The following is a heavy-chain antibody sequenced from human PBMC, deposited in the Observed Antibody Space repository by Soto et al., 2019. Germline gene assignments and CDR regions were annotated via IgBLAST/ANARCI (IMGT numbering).Heavy chain of an antibody. CDR2: TRQDGGQS. D-gene: IGHD1-7*01. J-gene: IGHJ4*02. CDR1: GFTLSSHW. Sequence: GGSLRLSCEASGFTLSSHWMSWLRQAPGKGLEWVANTRQDGGQSYLVDSVEGRFPISRDNAKNSLYLHMDNLRAADAAVYYCARDHPNRNYGTCFDYWGQGTPVTGSS. CDR3: ARDHPNRNYGTCFDY. V-gene: IGHV3-7*01.